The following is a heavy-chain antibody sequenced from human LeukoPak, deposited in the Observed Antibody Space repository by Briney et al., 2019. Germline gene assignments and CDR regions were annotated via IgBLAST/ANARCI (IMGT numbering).Heavy chain of an antibody. V-gene: IGHV3-13*01. Sequence: GRSLRLSCAASGFTFNNYEMHWVRHTAGKGLEWVSAVGIAGDTFYAGSVKGRFSISRDNAESSLFLQMNSLRAGDTAVYYCAREGRMGTADAFDVWGQGTMVTVSS. J-gene: IGHJ3*01. CDR2: VGIAGDT. CDR1: GFTFNNYE. CDR3: AREGRMGTADAFDV. D-gene: IGHD1-14*01.